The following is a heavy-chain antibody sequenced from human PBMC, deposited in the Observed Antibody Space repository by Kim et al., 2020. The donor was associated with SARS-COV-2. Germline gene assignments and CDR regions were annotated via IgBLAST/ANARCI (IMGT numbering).Heavy chain of an antibody. V-gene: IGHV3-66*01. CDR1: GFTVSSNY. CDR3: AREGYYYDSSGYLPPGGGMDV. Sequence: GGSLRLSCAASGFTVSSNYMSWVRQAPGKGLEWVSVIYSGGSTYYADSVKGRFTISRDNSKNTLYLQMNSLRAEDTAVYYCAREGYYYDSSGYLPPGGGMDVWGQGTTVTVSS. D-gene: IGHD3-22*01. CDR2: IYSGGST. J-gene: IGHJ6*02.